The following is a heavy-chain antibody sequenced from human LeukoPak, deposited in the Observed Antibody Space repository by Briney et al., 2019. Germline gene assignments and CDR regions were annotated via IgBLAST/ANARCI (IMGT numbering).Heavy chain of an antibody. V-gene: IGHV3-21*01. CDR1: GFIFSRYN. CDR3: ARGFGYGEYISAY. J-gene: IGHJ4*02. CDR2: ISSSSDYI. Sequence: GGSLRLSCAASGFIFSRYNMNWVRQAPGKGLEWVSSISSSSDYIYYADSVKGRFTISRDNAKNSLHLQMNSLRAEDAAVYYCARGFGYGEYISAYWGQGTLVTVSS. D-gene: IGHD4-17*01.